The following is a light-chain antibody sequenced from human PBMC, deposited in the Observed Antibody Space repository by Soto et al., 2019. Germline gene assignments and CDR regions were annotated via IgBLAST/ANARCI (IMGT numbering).Light chain of an antibody. CDR3: QRYNNWPLT. J-gene: IGKJ4*01. Sequence: EVVLTQSPATLSLSPGERATLSCRASQSVRTSLAWYQHKPGQAPRLVIYDASLRANGVPARFGGSGSGTDFTLTINSLEPEDFAVYYCQRYNNWPLTFGGGTKVESK. V-gene: IGKV3-11*01. CDR2: DAS. CDR1: QSVRTS.